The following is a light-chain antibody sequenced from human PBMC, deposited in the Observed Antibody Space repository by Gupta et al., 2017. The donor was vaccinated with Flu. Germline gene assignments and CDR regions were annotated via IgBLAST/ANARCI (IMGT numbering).Light chain of an antibody. V-gene: IGKV1-8*01. Sequence: AIRMTQSPSSFPSSTGDRVTITCRASQGISSYLAWYQQKPGKATTLLIYAASTLKSRVPSRFSGSGSGKVFPLTISFLQDEDFANYYCQQYYSYPSFGGGTKVEIK. CDR3: QQYYSYPS. J-gene: IGKJ4*01. CDR1: QGISSY. CDR2: AAS.